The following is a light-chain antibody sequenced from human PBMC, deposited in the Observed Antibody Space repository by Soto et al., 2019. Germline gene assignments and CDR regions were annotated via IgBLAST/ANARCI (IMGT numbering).Light chain of an antibody. Sequence: DIQMTQSPSTLSASVGDRVTITCRASQSISSWLAWYQQKPGKDPKVLIYKASSLESGVPSRFSGSGSGTEFTLTISSLQPDDFATYYCQQYNSYPVTFGQGTKVEIK. CDR1: QSISSW. J-gene: IGKJ1*01. CDR3: QQYNSYPVT. CDR2: KAS. V-gene: IGKV1-5*03.